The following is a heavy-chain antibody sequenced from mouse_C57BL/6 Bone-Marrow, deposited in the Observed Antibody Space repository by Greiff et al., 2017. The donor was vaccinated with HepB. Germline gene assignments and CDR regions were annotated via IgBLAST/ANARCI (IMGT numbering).Heavy chain of an antibody. Sequence: VQLKQSGPELVKPGASVKIPCKASGYTFTDYNMDWVKQCHGKSLEWIGDINPNNGGTIYNQKFKGKATLTVDKSSSTAYMELRSLTSEDTAVYYCARITTVVAQWYFDVWGTGTTVTVSS. CDR2: INPNNGGT. CDR1: GYTFTDYN. V-gene: IGHV1-18*01. CDR3: ARITTVVAQWYFDV. D-gene: IGHD1-1*01. J-gene: IGHJ1*03.